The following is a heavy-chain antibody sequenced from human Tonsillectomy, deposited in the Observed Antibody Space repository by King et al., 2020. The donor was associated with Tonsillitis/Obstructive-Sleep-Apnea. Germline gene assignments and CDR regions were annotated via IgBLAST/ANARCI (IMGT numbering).Heavy chain of an antibody. CDR3: ARDTLGGFSGRWGDY. V-gene: IGHV3-30*04. D-gene: IGHD1-26*01. CDR1: GFTFSGFA. CDR2: ISDVGINK. J-gene: IGHJ4*02. Sequence: VQLVESGGGGGQPGTSLRLSCAASGFTFSGFAMHWVRQAPGRGLEWVAVISDVGINKYYADSVRGRFTISRNNAKSTLYLQMESLRAEDTAVYYCARDTLGGFSGRWGDYWGQGTLVTGSS.